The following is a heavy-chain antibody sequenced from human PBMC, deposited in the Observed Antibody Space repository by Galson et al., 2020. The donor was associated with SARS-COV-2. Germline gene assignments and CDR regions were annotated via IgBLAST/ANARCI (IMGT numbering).Heavy chain of an antibody. CDR3: ATDFYSLSVRGVPAANTWRYFYL. CDR2: FDPEDGET. Sequence: ASVKVSCKVSGYTLTELSMHWVRQAPGKGLEWMGGFDPEDGETIHAQKFQGRVTMTEDTSTDTAYMELSSLRSEDTAVYYSATDFYSLSVRGVPAANTWRYFYLGGRGTLFIVSS. D-gene: IGHD2-2*01. CDR1: GYTLTELS. V-gene: IGHV1-24*01. J-gene: IGHJ2*01.